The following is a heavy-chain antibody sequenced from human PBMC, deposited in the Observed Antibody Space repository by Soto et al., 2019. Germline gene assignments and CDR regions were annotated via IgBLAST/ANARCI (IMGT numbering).Heavy chain of an antibody. CDR3: AKGFQGTYSGSPWAY. D-gene: IGHD1-26*01. CDR2: IRDSGGNR. V-gene: IGHV3-23*01. J-gene: IGHJ4*02. CDR1: GFTFSSYA. Sequence: EVQLLESGGGLVQPGGSLRLSCAASGFTFSSYAMSWVRQAPGKGLEWVSGIRDSGGNRYHADSVKGRFTISRDNSKSTLNLQMNSLRAEDTAVYYCAKGFQGTYSGSPWAYWGQGTLVTVSS.